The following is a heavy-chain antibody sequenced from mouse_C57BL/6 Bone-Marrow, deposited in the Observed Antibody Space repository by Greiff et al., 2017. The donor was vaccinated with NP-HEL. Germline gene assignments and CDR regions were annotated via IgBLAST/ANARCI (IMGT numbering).Heavy chain of an antibody. Sequence: VQLQQSGPELVKPGASVKISCKASGYTFTDYYMNWVKQSHGKSLEWIGDINPNNGGTSYNQKFKGKATLTVDKSSSTAYMELRSLTSEDSAVYYCARNPYYYGPYWYFDVWGTGTTVTVSS. J-gene: IGHJ1*03. CDR3: ARNPYYYGPYWYFDV. CDR1: GYTFTDYY. CDR2: INPNNGGT. D-gene: IGHD1-1*01. V-gene: IGHV1-26*01.